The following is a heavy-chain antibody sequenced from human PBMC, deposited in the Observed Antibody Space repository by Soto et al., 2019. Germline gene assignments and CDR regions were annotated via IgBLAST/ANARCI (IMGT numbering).Heavy chain of an antibody. Sequence: SETLSLTCTVSGGSISSSSYYWGWIRQPPGKGLEWIGSIYYSGSTYYNPSLKSRVTISVDTSKNQFSLKLSSVTAADTAVYYCAVGVRGVIFDYWGQGTLVTVS. CDR2: IYYSGST. V-gene: IGHV4-39*01. CDR3: AVGVRGVIFDY. CDR1: GGSISSSSYY. D-gene: IGHD3-10*01. J-gene: IGHJ4*02.